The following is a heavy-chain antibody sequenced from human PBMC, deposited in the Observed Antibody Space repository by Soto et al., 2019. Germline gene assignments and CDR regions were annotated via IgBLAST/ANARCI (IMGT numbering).Heavy chain of an antibody. CDR2: IYYSGST. CDR1: GGSISSYY. V-gene: IGHV4-59*08. D-gene: IGHD3-22*01. J-gene: IGHJ3*02. Sequence: SETLSLTCTVSGGSISSYYWSWIRQPPGKGLEWIGSIYYSGSTNYNPSLKSRVTISVDTSKNQFSLKLSSVTAADTAVYYCARQEYYYDSNGAAFDIWGQGTMVTVSS. CDR3: ARQEYYYDSNGAAFDI.